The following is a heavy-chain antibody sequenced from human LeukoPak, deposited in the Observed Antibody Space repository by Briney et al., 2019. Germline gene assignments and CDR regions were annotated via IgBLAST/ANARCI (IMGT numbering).Heavy chain of an antibody. CDR1: GGSISSSSYY. CDR3: ARDSTYYDFWSRRGLDY. CDR2: IYYSGST. V-gene: IGHV4-39*02. J-gene: IGHJ4*02. Sequence: SETLSLTCTVSGGSISSSSYYWGWIRQPPGQGLEWIGSIYYSGSTYYNPSLKSRVTISVDTSKNQFSLKLSSVTAADTAVYYCARDSTYYDFWSRRGLDYWGQGTLVTVSS. D-gene: IGHD3-3*01.